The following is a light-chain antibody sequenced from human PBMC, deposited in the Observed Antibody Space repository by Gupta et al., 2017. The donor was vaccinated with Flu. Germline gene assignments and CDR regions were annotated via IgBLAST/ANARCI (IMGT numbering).Light chain of an antibody. V-gene: IGLV1-51*01. Sequence: QSVLTQPPSVSAAPGQKVTISCPGSSYNIGNHYVSWYQQFPGTAPKLLIYDNNKRPSGIPDRFSGSKSGTSATLGITGLQTGDEADYYCATWDSSLRDFKWVFGGGTKLTVL. CDR3: ATWDSSLRDFKWV. CDR1: SYNIGNHY. J-gene: IGLJ3*02. CDR2: DNN.